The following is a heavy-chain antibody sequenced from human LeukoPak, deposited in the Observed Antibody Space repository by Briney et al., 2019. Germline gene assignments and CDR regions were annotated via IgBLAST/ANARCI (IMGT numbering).Heavy chain of an antibody. J-gene: IGHJ2*01. V-gene: IGHV3-74*01. Sequence: PGGSLRLSCAASGSTLSSSWMHWVRHVPGKGLVWVSRISSGGGSRDYADSVKGRFTISRDNAKTTVYLQMNSLRPEDTAVYYCARLMFIAVGNWYFDLWGRGTLVTVSS. CDR1: GSTLSSSW. D-gene: IGHD6-19*01. CDR3: ARLMFIAVGNWYFDL. CDR2: ISSGGGSR.